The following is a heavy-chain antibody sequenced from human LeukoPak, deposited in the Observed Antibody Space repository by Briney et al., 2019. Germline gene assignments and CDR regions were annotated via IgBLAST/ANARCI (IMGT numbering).Heavy chain of an antibody. V-gene: IGHV3-21*01. CDR3: AVTIPAGNWFDP. Sequence: GGSLRLSCAASGFTFSSYTMSWDRQAPGKGLEWVSSISSSSSYMYYADSVEGRFTISRDNAKNSLYLQMNRLRAEDTAVYYCAVTIPAGNWFDPWGQGTLVTVSS. D-gene: IGHD2-2*01. J-gene: IGHJ5*02. CDR2: ISSSSSYM. CDR1: GFTFSSYT.